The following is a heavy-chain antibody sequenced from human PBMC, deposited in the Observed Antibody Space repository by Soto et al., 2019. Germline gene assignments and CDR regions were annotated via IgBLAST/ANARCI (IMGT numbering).Heavy chain of an antibody. CDR3: ARGVNTAMVYYYYYMDV. CDR2: INHSGST. J-gene: IGHJ6*03. D-gene: IGHD5-18*01. CDR1: GGSFSGYY. V-gene: IGHV4-34*01. Sequence: SETLSLTCAVYGGSFSGYYWGWIRQPPGKGLEWIGEINHSGSTNYNPSLKSRVTISVDTSKNQFSLKLSSVTAADTVVYYCARGVNTAMVYYYYYMDVWGKGTTVTVSS.